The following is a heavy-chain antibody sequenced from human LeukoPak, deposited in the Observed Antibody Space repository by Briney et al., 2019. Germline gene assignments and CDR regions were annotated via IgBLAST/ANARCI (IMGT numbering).Heavy chain of an antibody. Sequence: PGGSLRLSCAASGFTFSSYSMNWVRQAPGKGLEWVSYISSSSSTIYYADSVKGRFTISRDNAKNSLYLQMNSLRAEDTAVYYCAREIVGALDHYGMDVWGQGTTVTVSS. J-gene: IGHJ6*02. CDR1: GFTFSSYS. CDR3: AREIVGALDHYGMDV. CDR2: ISSSSSTI. D-gene: IGHD1-26*01. V-gene: IGHV3-48*04.